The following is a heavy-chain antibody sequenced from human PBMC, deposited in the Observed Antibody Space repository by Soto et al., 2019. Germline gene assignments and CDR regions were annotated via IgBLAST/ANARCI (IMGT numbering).Heavy chain of an antibody. D-gene: IGHD3-22*01. J-gene: IGHJ4*02. CDR1: VYAWSCYG. Sequence: SVKRSWKGSVYAWSCYGGDWVRKAPGRGLEGMGWINPGNGNTKYSQKFQGRVIIERDTSASTAYMELSSLRSEDTAVYYCARGGYFDSSNYLAYWGLGALVTVSS. V-gene: IGHV1-3*01. CDR2: INPGNGNT. CDR3: ARGGYFDSSNYLAY.